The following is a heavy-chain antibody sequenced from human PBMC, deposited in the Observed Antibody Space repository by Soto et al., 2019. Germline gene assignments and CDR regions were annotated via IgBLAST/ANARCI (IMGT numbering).Heavy chain of an antibody. D-gene: IGHD6-6*01. CDR3: AGGSSSIS. CDR1: GRSITSRDSS. Sequence: SETLSLTCPVSGRSITSRDSSWGWIRQRPGEGLEWVGYIYYNGAAYYNPSLKSRLSISEDTSTNQFSLQMNSVTAADTAVYFCAGGSSSISWGQGTQVTVSS. V-gene: IGHV4-30-4*08. J-gene: IGHJ4*02. CDR2: IYYNGAA.